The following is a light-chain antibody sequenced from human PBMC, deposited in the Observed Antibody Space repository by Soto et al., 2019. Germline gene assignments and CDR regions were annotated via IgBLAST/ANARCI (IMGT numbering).Light chain of an antibody. CDR1: QSVSSSY. V-gene: IGKV3D-20*02. Sequence: EIVLTRSPGTLSLSPGERATLSCRASQSVSSSYLAWYQKKPGQAPRLLIYGASSRATGIPDRFSGSGSGTDFTLIISRLQPDDFAIYYCQQRSNWPVTFGQGTRLEIK. CDR2: GAS. J-gene: IGKJ5*01. CDR3: QQRSNWPVT.